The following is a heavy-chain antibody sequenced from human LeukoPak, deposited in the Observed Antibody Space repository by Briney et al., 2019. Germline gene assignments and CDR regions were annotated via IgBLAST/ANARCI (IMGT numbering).Heavy chain of an antibody. CDR1: GFTFSSYS. CDR2: ISSSSSTI. J-gene: IGHJ1*01. CDR3: AREAGYSCAIEYFQH. Sequence: PGGSLRLSCAASGFTFSSYSMNWVRQAPGKGLEWVSYISSSSSTIYYADSVKGRFTISRDNAKNSLYLQMNSLRDEDTAVYYCAREAGYSCAIEYFQHWGQGTLVTVSS. D-gene: IGHD5-18*01. V-gene: IGHV3-48*02.